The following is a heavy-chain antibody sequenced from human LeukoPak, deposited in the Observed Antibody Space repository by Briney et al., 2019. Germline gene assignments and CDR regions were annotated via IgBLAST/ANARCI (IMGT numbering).Heavy chain of an antibody. CDR2: IGTAGDT. J-gene: IGHJ4*02. Sequence: GGSLRLSCAASGFTFSTYDMHWVRQATGKGLEWVSVIGTAGDTYYPGSVKGRFTISRENAKNSLYLQMNSLRAGDTAVHYCARENYDSRSFDYWGQGTLVTVSS. V-gene: IGHV3-13*01. D-gene: IGHD3-22*01. CDR1: GFTFSTYD. CDR3: ARENYDSRSFDY.